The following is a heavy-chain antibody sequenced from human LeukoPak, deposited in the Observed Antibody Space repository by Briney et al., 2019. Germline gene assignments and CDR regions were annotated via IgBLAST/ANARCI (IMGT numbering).Heavy chain of an antibody. CDR1: GDSISNYF. D-gene: IGHD3-22*01. J-gene: IGHJ4*02. V-gene: IGHV4-59*08. Sequence: PSETLSLTCTVSGDSISNYFWSWTRQPPGKELEYIGYIYYSGSTNYNPSLKSRVTISADTSKNQLSLKLNSVTAADTAVYYCARHVPYDSSDYTLTYWGQGTLVTVSS. CDR2: IYYSGST. CDR3: ARHVPYDSSDYTLTY.